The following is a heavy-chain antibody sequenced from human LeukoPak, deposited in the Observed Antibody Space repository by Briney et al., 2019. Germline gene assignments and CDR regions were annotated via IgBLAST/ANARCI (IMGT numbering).Heavy chain of an antibody. CDR2: IYYSGST. V-gene: IGHV4-59*01. Sequence: SETLSLTCTVSGGSISNYYWSWLRQPPGKGLEGLGDIYYSGSTNYNPSLKSRVTISVDTSKNQFSLKLSSVTAADTAVYYCARAFFTYYYDSSGYYYAGYNWFDPWGQGTLVTVSS. CDR3: ARAFFTYYYDSSGYYYAGYNWFDP. J-gene: IGHJ5*02. D-gene: IGHD3-22*01. CDR1: GGSISNYY.